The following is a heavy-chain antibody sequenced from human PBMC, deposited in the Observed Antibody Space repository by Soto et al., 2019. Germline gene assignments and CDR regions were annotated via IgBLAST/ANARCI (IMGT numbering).Heavy chain of an antibody. CDR2: MSGGGGSP. Sequence: EEQLLESGGGLVQPGGSLRLSCAASGFTFSNYAMSWVRQAPGKGLEWVSAMSGGGGSPSYADSVKGRFTISRDNSKNTLDLEMNSLRAEDTAVYYCTKLRTITTGASDCWGQGTLVTVSP. CDR3: TKLRTITTGASDC. J-gene: IGHJ4*02. CDR1: GFTFSNYA. D-gene: IGHD1-1*01. V-gene: IGHV3-23*01.